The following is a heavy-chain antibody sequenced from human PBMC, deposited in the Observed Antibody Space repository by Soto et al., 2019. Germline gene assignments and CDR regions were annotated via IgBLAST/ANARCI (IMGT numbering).Heavy chain of an antibody. J-gene: IGHJ6*02. CDR2: IIPIFGTA. CDR1: GGTFSSYA. Sequence: GASVKVSCKASGGTFSSYAISWVRQAPGQGLEGMGGIIPIFGTANYAQKFQGRVTITADESTSTAYMELSSLRSEDTAVYYCARDIAVIAARPDSPYYYGMDVWGQGTTVTVSS. CDR3: ARDIAVIAARPDSPYYYGMDV. D-gene: IGHD6-6*01. V-gene: IGHV1-69*13.